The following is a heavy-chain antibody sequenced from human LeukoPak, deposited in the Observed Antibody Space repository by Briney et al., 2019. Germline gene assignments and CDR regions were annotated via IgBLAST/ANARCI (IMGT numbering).Heavy chain of an antibody. J-gene: IGHJ4*02. CDR2: ISSSGSTI. CDR3: ARDRGIVGAAIDY. D-gene: IGHD1-26*01. V-gene: IGHV3-11*04. Sequence: GGSPRLSCAASGFTFSDYYMSWIRQAPGKGLEWVSYISSSGSTIYYADSVKGRFTISRDDSKNTLYLQMNSLRAEDTAVYYCARDRGIVGAAIDYWGQGTLVTVSS. CDR1: GFTFSDYY.